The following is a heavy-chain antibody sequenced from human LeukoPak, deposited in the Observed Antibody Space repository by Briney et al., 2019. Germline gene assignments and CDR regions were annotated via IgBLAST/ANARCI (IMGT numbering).Heavy chain of an antibody. CDR3: ARLYYYDSSGYYYESPLDY. J-gene: IGHJ4*02. V-gene: IGHV4-39*01. Sequence: GSLRLSCSASGFTFSSYWMSWVRQPPGKGLEWIGRIYYSGSTYYNPSLKSRVTISVDTSKNQFSLKLSSVTAADTAVYYCARLYYYDSSGYYYESPLDYWGQGTLVTVSS. CDR2: IYYSGST. CDR1: GFTFSSYW. D-gene: IGHD3-22*01.